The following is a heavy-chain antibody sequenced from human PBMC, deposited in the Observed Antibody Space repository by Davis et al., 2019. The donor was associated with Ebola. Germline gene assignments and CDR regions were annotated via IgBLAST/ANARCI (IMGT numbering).Heavy chain of an antibody. J-gene: IGHJ3*02. D-gene: IGHD3-3*01. V-gene: IGHV3-23*01. CDR1: GFTFSSFA. CDR3: AKDFDLWGGYFGGFDI. Sequence: GGSLRLSCAASGFTFSSFAMNWVRQAPGKGLEWVSTIDTSGSHTHYAESVKGRFTISRDNSKNTLYLQMSSLRAEDTAIYYCAKDFDLWGGYFGGFDIWGQGTMVTVSS. CDR2: IDTSGSHT.